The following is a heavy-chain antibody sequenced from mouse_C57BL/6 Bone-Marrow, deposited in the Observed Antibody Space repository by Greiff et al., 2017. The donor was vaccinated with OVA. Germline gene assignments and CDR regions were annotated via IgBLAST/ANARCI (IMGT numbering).Heavy chain of an antibody. CDR1: GYTFTSYW. J-gene: IGHJ4*01. CDR2: INPSNGGT. V-gene: IGHV1-53*01. Sequence: VQLQQPGTELVKPGASVKLSCKASGYTFTSYWMHWVKQRPGQGLEWIGNINPSNGGTNYNEKFKSKATLAVDKSSSTAYMQLSSLTSEDSAVYYCARKGIYGSSLYAMDYWGQGTSVTVSS. CDR3: ARKGIYGSSLYAMDY. D-gene: IGHD1-1*01.